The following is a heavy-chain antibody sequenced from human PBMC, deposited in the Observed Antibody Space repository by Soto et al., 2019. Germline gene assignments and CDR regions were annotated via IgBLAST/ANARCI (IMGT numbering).Heavy chain of an antibody. CDR2: IGTAGDT. J-gene: IGHJ3*02. Sequence: EVQLVESGGGLVQPGGSLRLSCAASGVTFSSYAMHWVRQATGKGLEWVSAIGTAGDTYYPGSVKGRFTISRENAKNSLYLQMNSLRAEDTAVYYYARDHRATIGSAAFDIWGQGTMVTVSS. CDR3: ARDHRATIGSAAFDI. D-gene: IGHD1-26*01. CDR1: GVTFSSYA. V-gene: IGHV3-13*01.